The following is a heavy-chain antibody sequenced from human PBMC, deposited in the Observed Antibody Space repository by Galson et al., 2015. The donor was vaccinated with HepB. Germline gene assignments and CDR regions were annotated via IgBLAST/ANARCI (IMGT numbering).Heavy chain of an antibody. J-gene: IGHJ4*02. Sequence: SVKVSCKASGGTFSSYTISWVRQAPGQGLEWMGRIIPILGIANYAQKFQGRVTITADKSTSTAYMELSSLRSEDTAVYYCARAAAAGTAIGFMVYWGQGTLVTVSS. CDR1: GGTFSSYT. D-gene: IGHD6-13*01. CDR3: ARAAAAGTAIGFMVY. V-gene: IGHV1-69*02. CDR2: IIPILGIA.